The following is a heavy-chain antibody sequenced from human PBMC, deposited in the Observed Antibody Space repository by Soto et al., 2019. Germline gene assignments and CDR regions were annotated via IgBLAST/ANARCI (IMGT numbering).Heavy chain of an antibody. J-gene: IGHJ4*02. Sequence: QLQESGPGLVKPSETLSLTCSVSGDSINSDKYYWGWIRQPTGKGLEWIGSIYYRGNTYYNPSLQTRATISLDKSKSQFSLRLNSVTAADSAVYFCARLEGLATISYYFDFWGQGPQVTVSS. V-gene: IGHV4-39*01. D-gene: IGHD3-9*01. CDR3: ARLEGLATISYYFDF. CDR1: GDSINSDKYY. CDR2: IYYRGNT.